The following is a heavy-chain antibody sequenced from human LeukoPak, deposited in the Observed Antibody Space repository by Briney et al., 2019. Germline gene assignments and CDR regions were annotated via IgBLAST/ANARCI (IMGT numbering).Heavy chain of an antibody. D-gene: IGHD3-22*01. J-gene: IGHJ5*02. Sequence: SETLSLTCTVSGGSISSYYWSWPRQPPGKGLEWIGYIYYIGSTYYNPSLKSRVTISVDTSKNQFSLKLSSVTAADTAVYYCARDYGGYFLYNWFDPWGQGTLVTVSS. V-gene: IGHV4-59*12. CDR2: IYYIGST. CDR1: GGSISSYY. CDR3: ARDYGGYFLYNWFDP.